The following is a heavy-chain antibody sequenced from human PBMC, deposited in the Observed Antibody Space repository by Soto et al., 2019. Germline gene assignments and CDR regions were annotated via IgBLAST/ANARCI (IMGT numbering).Heavy chain of an antibody. CDR3: ARVKYSPPYYYYSGMDV. Sequence: QVQRVQSGAEVKKPGASVKVSCKASGYTFTSYGISWVRQAPGQGLEWMGWISAYNGNTNYAKKLQGRVTMTTDTSTSTAYMALRSLRSDDTAVDYCARVKYSPPYYYYSGMDVWGQGTTVTVSS. CDR2: ISAYNGNT. D-gene: IGHD5-18*01. J-gene: IGHJ6*02. V-gene: IGHV1-18*01. CDR1: GYTFTSYG.